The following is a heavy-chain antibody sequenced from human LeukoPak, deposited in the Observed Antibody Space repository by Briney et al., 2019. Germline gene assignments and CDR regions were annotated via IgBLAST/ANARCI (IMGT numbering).Heavy chain of an antibody. CDR1: GFTFSSYA. CDR2: ISNSAVST. Sequence: GGSLRLSCAASGFTFSSYAMTWVRQAPGKGLEWVSDISNSAVSTYYAESVKGRLTISRDNSKNTLYLQMNRLRPEDTAIYFCAKNSRGSNYGPFDHWGQGTLVTVSS. J-gene: IGHJ4*02. V-gene: IGHV3-23*01. D-gene: IGHD3-10*01. CDR3: AKNSRGSNYGPFDH.